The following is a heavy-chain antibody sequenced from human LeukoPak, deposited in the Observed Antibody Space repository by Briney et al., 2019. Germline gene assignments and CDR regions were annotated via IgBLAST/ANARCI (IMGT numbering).Heavy chain of an antibody. V-gene: IGHV1-69*06. J-gene: IGHJ4*02. CDR1: GGTFSSYA. Sequence: SVKVSCKASGGTFSSYAISWVRQAPGQGLEWMGGIIHIFGTANYAQKFQGRVTITADKSTSTAYMELSSLRVEDTAVYYCATLPYYYDSSGSYYFDYWGQGTLVTVSS. CDR2: IIHIFGTA. D-gene: IGHD3-22*01. CDR3: ATLPYYYDSSGSYYFDY.